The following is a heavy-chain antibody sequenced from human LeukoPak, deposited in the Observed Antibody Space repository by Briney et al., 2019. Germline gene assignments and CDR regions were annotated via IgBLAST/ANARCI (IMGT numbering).Heavy chain of an antibody. D-gene: IGHD2-8*01. Sequence: GASVTVSCKASGYTFTSYYMHWVRQAPGQGLEWMGIINPSGGSTSYAQKFQGRVTMTRDTSTSTVYMELSSLRSEDTAVYYCARDERMVYATPTTYYFDYWGQGTLVTVSS. J-gene: IGHJ4*02. CDR1: GYTFTSYY. V-gene: IGHV1-46*01. CDR3: ARDERMVYATPTTYYFDY. CDR2: INPSGGST.